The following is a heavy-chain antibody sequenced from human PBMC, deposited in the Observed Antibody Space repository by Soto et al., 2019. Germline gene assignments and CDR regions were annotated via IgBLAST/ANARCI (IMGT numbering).Heavy chain of an antibody. CDR2: MYHSGST. Sequence: PSETLSLTCAVSGGSISSGGYSWSWIRQPPGKGLEWIGYMYHSGSTYYNTSLKSRVTISIDRSKNQFSLKLSSVTAADPAVYYCARVPDYWGQGILVTVSS. V-gene: IGHV4-30-2*01. D-gene: IGHD2-2*01. CDR3: ARVPDY. CDR1: GGSISSGGYS. J-gene: IGHJ4*02.